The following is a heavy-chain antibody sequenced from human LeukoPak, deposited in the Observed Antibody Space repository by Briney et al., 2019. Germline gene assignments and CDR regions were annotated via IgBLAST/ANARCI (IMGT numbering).Heavy chain of an antibody. CDR3: ARDRRGYGSGSYYRIGGQFDP. CDR2: IYYSGST. J-gene: IGHJ5*02. CDR1: GGSISSYY. V-gene: IGHV4-59*01. Sequence: SETLSLTCTVSGGSISSYYWSWIRQPPGKGLESIGYIYYSGSTNYNPSLKSRVTISVDTSKNQFSLKLSSVTAADTAVYYCARDRRGYGSGSYYRIGGQFDPWGQGTLVTVSS. D-gene: IGHD3-10*01.